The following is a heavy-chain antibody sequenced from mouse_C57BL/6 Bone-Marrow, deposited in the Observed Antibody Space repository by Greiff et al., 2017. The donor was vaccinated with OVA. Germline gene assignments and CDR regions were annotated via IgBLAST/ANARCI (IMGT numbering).Heavy chain of an antibody. Sequence: VQLQQSGPELVKPGASVKMSCKASGYTFTDSNMHWVKQSNGKSLEWIGYINPNNGGTSYNQKFKGKATLTVNKSSSTAYIELRSLTSEDSAVYYCARGIDYGIYAWFAYWGQGTLVTVSA. J-gene: IGHJ3*01. CDR2: INPNNGGT. D-gene: IGHD2-1*01. V-gene: IGHV1-22*01. CDR3: ARGIDYGIYAWFAY. CDR1: GYTFTDSN.